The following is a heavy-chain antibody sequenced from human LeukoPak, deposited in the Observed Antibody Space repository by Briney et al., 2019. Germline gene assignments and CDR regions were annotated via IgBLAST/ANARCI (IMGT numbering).Heavy chain of an antibody. CDR3: AKDRAPYSYGYFDY. D-gene: IGHD5-18*01. J-gene: IGHJ4*02. CDR1: GFTFSSYG. CDR2: ISYDGSNK. Sequence: PGGSLRLSRAASGFTFSSYGMHWVRQAPGKGLEWVAVISYDGSNKYYADSVKGRFTISRDNSKNTLYLQMNSLRAEDTAVYYCAKDRAPYSYGYFDYWGQGTLVTVSS. V-gene: IGHV3-30*18.